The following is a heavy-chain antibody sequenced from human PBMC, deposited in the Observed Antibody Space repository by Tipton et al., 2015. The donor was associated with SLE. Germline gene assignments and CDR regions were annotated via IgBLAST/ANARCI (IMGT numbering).Heavy chain of an antibody. CDR3: ARLTTTFGVTY. CDR1: GGSISSGGHY. D-gene: IGHD3-3*01. CDR2: IYFSGRT. V-gene: IGHV4-31*03. J-gene: IGHJ4*02. Sequence: TLSLTCTVSGGSISSGGHYWTWIRQHPGKGLEFIAFIYFSGRTYYSPSLKSRVTISVDTSKNQFSLNLNSVTVADTAVYYCARLTTTFGVTYWGQGTLVTVSS.